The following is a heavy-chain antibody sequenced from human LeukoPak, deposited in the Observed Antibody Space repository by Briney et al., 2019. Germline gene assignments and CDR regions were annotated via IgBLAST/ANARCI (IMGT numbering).Heavy chain of an antibody. Sequence: GGSLRLSCAASGFTSSSYSMHWVRQAPGKGLEYVSAISSNGDSTYYANSVKGRFTISRDNSKNTLYLQMGSLRAEDMAVYYCARVKVSGAFDIWGQGTMVTVSS. V-gene: IGHV3-64*01. J-gene: IGHJ3*02. CDR2: ISSNGDST. CDR1: GFTSSSYS. D-gene: IGHD1-14*01. CDR3: ARVKVSGAFDI.